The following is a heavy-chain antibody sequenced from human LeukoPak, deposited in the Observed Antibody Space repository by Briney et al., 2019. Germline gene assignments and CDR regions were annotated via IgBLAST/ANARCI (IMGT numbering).Heavy chain of an antibody. D-gene: IGHD4-11*01. V-gene: IGHV4-34*01. J-gene: IGHJ4*02. CDR2: INHSGST. CDR1: GGSFSGYY. Sequence: SETLSLTCAVYGGSFSGYYWSWIRQPPGKGLEWIGEINHSGSTNYNPSLKSRVTISVDTSKNQFSLKLSSVTAADTAVYYCARTPTRGGRTVHFDYWGQGTLVTVSS. CDR3: ARTPTRGGRTVHFDY.